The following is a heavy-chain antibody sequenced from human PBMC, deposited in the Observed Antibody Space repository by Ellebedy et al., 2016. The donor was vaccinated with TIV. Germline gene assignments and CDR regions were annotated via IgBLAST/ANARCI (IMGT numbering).Heavy chain of an antibody. CDR1: GYTFTNYG. V-gene: IGHV1-18*01. CDR2: ISGYNGNT. D-gene: IGHD4-17*01. J-gene: IGHJ6*03. CDR3: ARFPGLLRRNYYYYMDV. Sequence: ASVKVSCXASGYTFTNYGISWVRQAPGQGLELMGWISGYNGNTNYAQKLQGRVTMTTDTSTSTAYMELRSLRSEDTAVYYCARFPGLLRRNYYYYMDVWGKGTTVTVSS.